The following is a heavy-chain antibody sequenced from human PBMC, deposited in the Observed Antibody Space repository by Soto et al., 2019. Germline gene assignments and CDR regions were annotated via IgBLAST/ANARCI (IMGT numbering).Heavy chain of an antibody. D-gene: IGHD3-10*01. CDR3: AKALWFGVVLSGGCFDY. V-gene: IGHV3-23*01. CDR2: ISGTGDRT. Sequence: GGSLRLSCAASGFNVSSNYMSWVRRAPGKGLEWVSAISGTGDRTFYADSVKGWFTISRDNSKKMLSLQMNSLRAEDTAVYYCAKALWFGVVLSGGCFDYWGQGTLVTVSS. J-gene: IGHJ4*02. CDR1: GFNVSSNY.